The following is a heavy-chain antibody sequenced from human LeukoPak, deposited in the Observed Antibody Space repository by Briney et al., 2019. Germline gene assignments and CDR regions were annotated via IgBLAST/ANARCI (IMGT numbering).Heavy chain of an antibody. J-gene: IGHJ1*01. CDR1: GYTFTSYG. Sequence: ASVKVSCKASGYTFTSYGITWVRQAPGQGLEWMGWISTYNGNTHYEQKFQGRVTMTTDTSTSTAYMELRSLRSDDTAVYYCARDVGYCSGGSCYPTAEYFHHWGQGTLVTVSS. CDR3: ARDVGYCSGGSCYPTAEYFHH. V-gene: IGHV1-18*01. CDR2: ISTYNGNT. D-gene: IGHD2-15*01.